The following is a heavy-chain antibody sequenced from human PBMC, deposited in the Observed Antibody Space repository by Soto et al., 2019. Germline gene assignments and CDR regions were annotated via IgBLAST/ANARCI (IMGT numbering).Heavy chain of an antibody. V-gene: IGHV4-30-2*06. Sequence: QLQLQESGSRLVKPSQTLSLTCAVSGGSISRAGYSWSWIRQSPGKGLEWIGYIYNSGSTFYNPSLKSRLTISVDRSKNQLSLQLNSVTAADTAVYYCASSRVVTTYFDYWGQGTLFTVSS. CDR1: GGSISRAGYS. J-gene: IGHJ4*02. D-gene: IGHD2-21*02. CDR3: ASSRVVTTYFDY. CDR2: IYNSGST.